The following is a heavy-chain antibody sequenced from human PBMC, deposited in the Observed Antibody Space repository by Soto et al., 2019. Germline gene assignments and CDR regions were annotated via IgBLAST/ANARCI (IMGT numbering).Heavy chain of an antibody. CDR1: GGSISSYY. CDR3: ARTSNPLQVPPPYYYYYYMDV. J-gene: IGHJ6*03. V-gene: IGHV4-59*12. CDR2: IYYSGST. Sequence: PSETLSLTCTVSGGSISSYYWSWIRQPPGKGLEWIGYIYYSGSTNYNPSLKSRVTMSVDTSKNQFSLKLSSVTAVDTAVYYCARTSNPLQVPPPYYYYYYMDVWGKGTTVTVSS.